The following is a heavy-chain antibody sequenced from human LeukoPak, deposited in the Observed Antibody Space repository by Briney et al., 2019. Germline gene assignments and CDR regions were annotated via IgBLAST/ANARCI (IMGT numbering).Heavy chain of an antibody. D-gene: IGHD5-18*01. CDR2: ISGSGGST. J-gene: IGHJ4*02. Sequence: GGSLRLSCAASGFTFTSYAMSWVRQAPGKGLEWVSAISGSGGSTYSADSVKGRSPISRDNSKTPLYLQMTILRAEEPAVNYCVKDPRIQLWLIGVGYWGQGTLVNVFS. CDR1: GFTFTSYA. V-gene: IGHV3-23*01. CDR3: VKDPRIQLWLIGVGY.